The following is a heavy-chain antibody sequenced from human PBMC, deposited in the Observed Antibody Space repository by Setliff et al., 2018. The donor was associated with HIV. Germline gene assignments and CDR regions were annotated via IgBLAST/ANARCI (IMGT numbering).Heavy chain of an antibody. CDR1: GDSMNNNNW. CDR2: ISHTGNV. D-gene: IGHD3-10*01. J-gene: IGHJ3*02. V-gene: IGHV4-4*02. Sequence: SETLSLTCAVSGDSMNNNNWWSWIRLSPGKGLEWIGDISHTGNVNYNPSPKSRVTMSVDQSKKQFSLRLDSVTAADTAFYFCARLRVMVFGMMLTDDAFEIWGHGTMVTVSS. CDR3: ARLRVMVFGMMLTDDAFEI.